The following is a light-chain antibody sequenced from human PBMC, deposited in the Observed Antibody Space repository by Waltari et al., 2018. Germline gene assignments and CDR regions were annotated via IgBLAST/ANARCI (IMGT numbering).Light chain of an antibody. Sequence: SCRASQGDSYNLACYQQRPGQAPGPLIYDTSHWATGIPDRITGSGSETDFTLTISSLEPEDFVVYCCEQRRNWPLTFGGGTKVEIK. CDR2: DTS. CDR1: QGDSYN. CDR3: EQRRNWPLT. J-gene: IGKJ4*01. V-gene: IGKV3-11*01.